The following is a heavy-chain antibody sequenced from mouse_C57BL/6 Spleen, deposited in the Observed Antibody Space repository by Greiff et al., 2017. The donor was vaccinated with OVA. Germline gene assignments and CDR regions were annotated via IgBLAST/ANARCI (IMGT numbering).Heavy chain of an antibody. J-gene: IGHJ3*01. D-gene: IGHD1-1*01. V-gene: IGHV8-8*01. CDR3: ARIAPRYYGSSYDAY. CDR2: IWWDDDK. CDR1: GFSLSTFGMG. Sequence: QVTLKVCGPGILQPSQTLSLTCSFSGFSLSTFGMGVVWIRQPSGKGLEWLAHIWWDDDKYYNPALKSRLTISKDTSKNQVFLKIANVDTAETATYYCARIAPRYYGSSYDAYWGQGTLVTVSA.